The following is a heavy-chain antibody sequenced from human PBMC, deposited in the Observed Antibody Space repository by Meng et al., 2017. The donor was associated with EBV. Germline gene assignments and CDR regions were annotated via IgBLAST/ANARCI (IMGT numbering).Heavy chain of an antibody. V-gene: IGHV1-69*01. CDR3: ASESGRGFTPDY. CDR2: LIPMSGAP. CDR1: GGTFRSDA. J-gene: IGHJ4*02. Sequence: QVQLQQSGAGVKKPGSSVKVSCRTSGGTFRSDAVSWVRQAPGQGLDWMGGLIPMSGAPHYAQKFQDRVTIIADESTSTHSMELNNLRFEDTAMYYCASESGRGFTPDYWGQGTLVTVSS. D-gene: IGHD3-10*01.